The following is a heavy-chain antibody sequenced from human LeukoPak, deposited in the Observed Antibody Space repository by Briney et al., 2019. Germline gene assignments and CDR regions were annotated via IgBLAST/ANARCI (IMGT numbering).Heavy chain of an antibody. CDR2: ISYDGSNK. CDR1: GFTFSSYA. J-gene: IGHJ6*02. CDR3: AREVGVTGTTRYYYYGMDV. V-gene: IGHV3-30-3*01. Sequence: PGGSPRLSCAASGFTFSSYAMHWVRQAPGKGLEWVAVISYDGSNKYYADSVKGRFTISRDNSKSTLYLQMNSLRAEDTVVYYCAREVGVTGTTRYYYYGMDVWGQGTTVTVSS. D-gene: IGHD1-7*01.